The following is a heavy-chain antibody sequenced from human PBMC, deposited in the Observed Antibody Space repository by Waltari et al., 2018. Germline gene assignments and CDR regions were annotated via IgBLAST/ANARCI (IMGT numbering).Heavy chain of an antibody. J-gene: IGHJ6*03. CDR2: IKSKTDGGNT. Sequence: EVQLVESGGGLVKPGGSLRLSCAASGFTFSNAWMSWVRQAPGKGLEWVGRIKSKTDGGNTAYAAPVKGRFTISRDDSKNTLYLQMNSLKTEDTAVYYCTTRGPLEWLFQGHYYYYMDVWGKGTTVTVSS. CDR1: GFTFSNAW. D-gene: IGHD3-3*01. CDR3: TTRGPLEWLFQGHYYYYMDV. V-gene: IGHV3-15*01.